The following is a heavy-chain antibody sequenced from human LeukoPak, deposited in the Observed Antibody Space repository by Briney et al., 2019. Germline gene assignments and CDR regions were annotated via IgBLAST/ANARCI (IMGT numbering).Heavy chain of an antibody. Sequence: TGGSLRLSCAASGFTFSSYSMNWVRQAPGKGLEWVSSISSSSSYIYYADSVKGRFTISRDNAKNSLYLQMNSLRAEETAVYYCARENQYYDSSGYYYYYYMDVWGKGTTVTISS. V-gene: IGHV3-21*01. CDR3: ARENQYYDSSGYYYYYYMDV. CDR1: GFTFSSYS. CDR2: ISSSSSYI. D-gene: IGHD3-22*01. J-gene: IGHJ6*03.